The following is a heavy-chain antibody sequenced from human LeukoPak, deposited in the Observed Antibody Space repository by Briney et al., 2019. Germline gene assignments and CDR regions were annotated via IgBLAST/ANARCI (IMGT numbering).Heavy chain of an antibody. V-gene: IGHV4-61*05. CDR3: ARHVTISGPYDASDI. CDR2: IYYSGGT. D-gene: IGHD5-24*01. J-gene: IGHJ3*02. Sequence: PSETLSLTCSVSGGSISSSIYYWSWIRQPPGKGLEWIGYIYYSGGTDYNPSLKSRVTISVDTPKNQFSLKLRSVTAADTAVYYCARHVTISGPYDASDIWGQGTMVTVSP. CDR1: GGSISSSIYY.